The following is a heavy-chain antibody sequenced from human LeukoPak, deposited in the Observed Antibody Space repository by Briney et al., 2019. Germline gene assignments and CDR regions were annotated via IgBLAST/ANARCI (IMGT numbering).Heavy chain of an antibody. CDR1: GASITTHH. CDR3: ARGDIDWLRSPGALYYFDY. V-gene: IGHV4-59*11. CDR2: SHINGGS. J-gene: IGHJ4*02. Sequence: SETLSLTCSVSGASITTHHWTWIRQSPAKGLEWIGYSHINGGSYYNPSLKSRVTISLDTSENHFSLRLNSATAGDTAVYFCARGDIDWLRSPGALYYFDYWGQGILVTVSS. D-gene: IGHD5-12*01.